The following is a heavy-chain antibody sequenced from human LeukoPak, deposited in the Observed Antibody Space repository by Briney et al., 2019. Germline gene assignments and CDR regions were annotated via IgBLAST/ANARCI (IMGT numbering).Heavy chain of an antibody. V-gene: IGHV3-21*01. Sequence: GGSLRLSCAASGFTFSSYTMNWARQAPGKGLEWVSSISSSSSYIYYADSVKGRFTISRDIAKKSLYLQMNGLRAEDTAVFYCARDYGDYWGRGTLVTVSS. D-gene: IGHD4-17*01. CDR2: ISSSSSYI. CDR1: GFTFSSYT. J-gene: IGHJ4*02. CDR3: ARDYGDY.